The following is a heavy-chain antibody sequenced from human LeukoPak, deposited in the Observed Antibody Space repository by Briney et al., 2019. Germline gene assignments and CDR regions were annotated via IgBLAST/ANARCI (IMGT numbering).Heavy chain of an antibody. Sequence: ASVKVSCKASSYTFTSYGISWVRQAPGQGLEWMGWISAYNGNTNYAQKLQGRVNMTTDTSTSTAYMELRSLRSDDTAVYYCAREARTAAGTVPDCWGQGTLVTVSS. D-gene: IGHD6-13*01. CDR2: ISAYNGNT. CDR3: AREARTAAGTVPDC. V-gene: IGHV1-18*01. J-gene: IGHJ4*02. CDR1: SYTFTSYG.